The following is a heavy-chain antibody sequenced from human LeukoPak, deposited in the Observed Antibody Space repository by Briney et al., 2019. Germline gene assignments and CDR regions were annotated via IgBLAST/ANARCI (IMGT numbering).Heavy chain of an antibody. D-gene: IGHD4-17*01. V-gene: IGHV3-7*01. CDR2: IKQDGSDK. J-gene: IGHJ6*02. Sequence: GGSLRLSCAASGFSFSNYWMTWVRQAPGKGLEWVANIKQDGSDKYYVDSVEGRFTISRGNAKNSLYLQMNSLRAEDTAVYYCARDHLTTVTKGMDVWGQGTTVTVSS. CDR1: GFSFSNYW. CDR3: ARDHLTTVTKGMDV.